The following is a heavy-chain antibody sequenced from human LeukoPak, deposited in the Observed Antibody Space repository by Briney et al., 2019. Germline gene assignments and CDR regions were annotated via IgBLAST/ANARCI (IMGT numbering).Heavy chain of an antibody. Sequence: PGGSLRLSCAASGFTFSTYVMNWVRQAPGKGLEWVSAITDTGASTYYADSVKGRFTISRDNSKNTLYLQMNSLRAEDTAVYYCAPMTGDARAYWGQGTLVTVSS. CDR3: APMTGDARAY. CDR1: GFTFSTYV. J-gene: IGHJ4*02. CDR2: ITDTGAST. V-gene: IGHV3-23*01. D-gene: IGHD3-9*01.